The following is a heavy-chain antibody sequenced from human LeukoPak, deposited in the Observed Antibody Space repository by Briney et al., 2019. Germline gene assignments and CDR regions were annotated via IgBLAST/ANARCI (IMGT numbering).Heavy chain of an antibody. Sequence: SETLSLTCTVSGGSISSSSYYWGWIRQPPGKGLEWIVSIHYSGSTNYNPSLKSRFTISVDTSENQFSLKLSSVTAADTAVYYCARGYCSGGSCYSYYYYNYMDVWGKGTTVTVSS. V-gene: IGHV4-39*07. CDR2: IHYSGST. CDR1: GGSISSSSYY. D-gene: IGHD2-15*01. J-gene: IGHJ6*03. CDR3: ARGYCSGGSCYSYYYYNYMDV.